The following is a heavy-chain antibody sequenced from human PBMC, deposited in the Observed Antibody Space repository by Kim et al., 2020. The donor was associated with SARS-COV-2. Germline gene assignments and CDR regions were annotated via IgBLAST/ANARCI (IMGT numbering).Heavy chain of an antibody. CDR1: GYTFTSYY. J-gene: IGHJ4*02. Sequence: ASVKVSCKASGYTFTSYYMHWVRQAPGQGLEWMGIINPSGGSTSYAQKFQGRVTMTRDTSTSTVYMELSSLRSEDTAVYYCASWVGARGSGSFFDYWGQGTLVTVSS. D-gene: IGHD1-26*01. CDR2: INPSGGST. CDR3: ASWVGARGSGSFFDY. V-gene: IGHV1-46*01.